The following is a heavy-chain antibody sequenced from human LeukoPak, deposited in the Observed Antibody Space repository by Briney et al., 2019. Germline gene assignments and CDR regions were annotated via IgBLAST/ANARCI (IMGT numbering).Heavy chain of an antibody. D-gene: IGHD5-24*01. V-gene: IGHV1-69*13. CDR2: IIPIFGTS. Sequence: ASVKVSCKASGGTFSSYAISWVRQAPGQGLEWMGGIIPIFGTSNYAQEFQGRVTITADESTSTAYMELSSLRSEDTAVYYCARGSMAHEAWFDPWGQGTLVTVSS. CDR3: ARGSMAHEAWFDP. J-gene: IGHJ5*02. CDR1: GGTFSSYA.